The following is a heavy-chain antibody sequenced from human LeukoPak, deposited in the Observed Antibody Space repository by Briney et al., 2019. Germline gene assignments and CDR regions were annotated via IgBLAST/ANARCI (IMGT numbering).Heavy chain of an antibody. CDR1: AGSISSYY. Sequence: SETLSLTCTASAGSISSYYWSWIRQPPGKGLEWIGYINYSGSTNYNPSLKNRVTISIDTSKNQFSLKLNSVTAADTAVYYCARDRSTGSYDWFDPWGQGTLVTVSS. V-gene: IGHV4-59*01. CDR2: INYSGST. J-gene: IGHJ5*02. D-gene: IGHD1-26*01. CDR3: ARDRSTGSYDWFDP.